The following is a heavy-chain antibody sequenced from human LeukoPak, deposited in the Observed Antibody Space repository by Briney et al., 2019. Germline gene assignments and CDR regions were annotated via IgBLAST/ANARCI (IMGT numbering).Heavy chain of an antibody. CDR3: ANDRGYCSSTSCYTYFDY. Sequence: PGRSLRLSCAASGFTFSSYGMHWVRQAPGKGLEWVAVIWCDGSNKYYADSVKGRFTISRDNSKNTLYLQMNSLRAEDTAVYYCANDRGYCSSTSCYTYFDYWGQGTLVTVSS. J-gene: IGHJ4*02. D-gene: IGHD2-2*02. CDR1: GFTFSSYG. V-gene: IGHV3-33*06. CDR2: IWCDGSNK.